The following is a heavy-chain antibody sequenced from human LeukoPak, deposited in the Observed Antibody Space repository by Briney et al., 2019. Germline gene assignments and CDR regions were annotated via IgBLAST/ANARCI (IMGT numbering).Heavy chain of an antibody. CDR2: IYYSGST. Sequence: SETLSLTCTVSGGSISSSSYYWGWIRQPPGKGLEWIRSIYYSGSTYYNPSLKSRVTISVDTSKNQFSLKLSSVTAADTAVYYCARQYYGSGSYFALSYYFDYWGRGTLVTVSS. J-gene: IGHJ4*02. D-gene: IGHD3-10*01. CDR3: ARQYYGSGSYFALSYYFDY. V-gene: IGHV4-39*01. CDR1: GGSISSSSYY.